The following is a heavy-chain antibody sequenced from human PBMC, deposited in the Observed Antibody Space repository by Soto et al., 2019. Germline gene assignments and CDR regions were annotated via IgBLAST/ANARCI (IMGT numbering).Heavy chain of an antibody. Sequence: ASVKVSCKASGYTFSGYYMHWVRQAPGQGLEWMGWINTLSGDTSFPQKFQGRLAMTRDTSIDTVFMEVSSLRSEDTAVYYCATRDPGHYWGQGTLVTVSS. CDR1: GYTFSGYY. J-gene: IGHJ4*02. CDR3: ATRDPGHY. V-gene: IGHV1-2*02. CDR2: INTLSGDT.